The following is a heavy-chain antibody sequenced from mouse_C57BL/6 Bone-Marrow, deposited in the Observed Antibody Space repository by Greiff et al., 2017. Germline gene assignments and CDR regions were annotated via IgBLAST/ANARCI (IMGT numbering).Heavy chain of an antibody. CDR3: ARSGPPGRSFDY. V-gene: IGHV1-55*01. CDR2: IYPTSGRT. D-gene: IGHD3-1*01. J-gene: IGHJ2*01. CDR1: GYTFTSYW. Sequence: VQLQQPGAELVKPGASVKMSCKASGYTFTSYWITWVKQRPGQGLEWIGDIYPTSGRTNYNEKFKSKAIQTVDTSSNTAYMQLSSLTSEDSAVFYCARSGPPGRSFDYWGQGTTLTVSS.